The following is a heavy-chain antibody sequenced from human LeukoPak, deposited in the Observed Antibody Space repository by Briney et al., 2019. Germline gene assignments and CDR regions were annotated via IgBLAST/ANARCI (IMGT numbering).Heavy chain of an antibody. V-gene: IGHV4-59*08. Sequence: PSETLSLTCTVSGGSISSYYWSWIRQPPGKGLEWIGYIYYSGSTNYNPSSKSRVTISVDTSKDQFSLKLRSVTAADTAVYYCARRSGYYYGMDVWGQGTTVTVSS. CDR3: ARRSGYYYGMDV. J-gene: IGHJ6*02. CDR1: GGSISSYY. CDR2: IYYSGST. D-gene: IGHD3-3*01.